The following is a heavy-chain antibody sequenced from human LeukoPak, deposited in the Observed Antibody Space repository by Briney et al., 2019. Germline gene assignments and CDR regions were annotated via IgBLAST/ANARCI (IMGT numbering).Heavy chain of an antibody. J-gene: IGHJ4*02. Sequence: PSETLSLTCTVSGGSISSHYWSWIRQPPGKGLEWIGYIYYSGSTNYNPSLKSRVTISVDTSKNQFSLKLSSATAADTAVYYCARANKVATPFDYWGQGTLVTVSS. D-gene: IGHD5-12*01. V-gene: IGHV4-59*11. CDR2: IYYSGST. CDR1: GGSISSHY. CDR3: ARANKVATPFDY.